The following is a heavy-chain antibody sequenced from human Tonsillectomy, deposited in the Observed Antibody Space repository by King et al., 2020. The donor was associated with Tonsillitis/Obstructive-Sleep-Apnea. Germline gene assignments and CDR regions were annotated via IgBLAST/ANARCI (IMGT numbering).Heavy chain of an antibody. CDR2: INHSGST. CDR1: GGSISGHY. J-gene: IGHJ4*02. D-gene: IGHD4-17*01. Sequence: VQLQQWGPGLLKPPETLSISCGVYGGSISGHYWSWIRQPPGKGLEWIGEINHSGSTNYNPSLKSRVTMSVDTSKNQLSLKLSSVTAADTAVYYCARGDYGDSNYFDYWGQGTLVTVSS. V-gene: IGHV4-34*01. CDR3: ARGDYGDSNYFDY.